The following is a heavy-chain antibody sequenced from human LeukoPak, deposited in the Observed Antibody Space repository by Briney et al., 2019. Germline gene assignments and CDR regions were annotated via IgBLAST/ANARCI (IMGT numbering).Heavy chain of an antibody. CDR2: IKSQADGGTA. J-gene: IGHJ4*02. CDR1: GLTFSNAW. CDR3: TTETRSDYYVFDS. V-gene: IGHV3-15*01. Sequence: GGSLRLSCVASGLTFSNAWISWVRQAPGKELEWVGRIKSQADGGTADFAASLKGLFTISRDDSQNTVYLQMDSPKSEDTAVYYCTTETRSDYYVFDSWGQGTLVTVSS. D-gene: IGHD4-17*01.